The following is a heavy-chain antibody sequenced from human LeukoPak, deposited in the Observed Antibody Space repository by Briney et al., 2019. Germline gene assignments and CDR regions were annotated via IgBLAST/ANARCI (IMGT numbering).Heavy chain of an antibody. V-gene: IGHV4-34*01. Sequence: SETLSLTCAVYGGSFSGYYWSWIRQPPGKGLEWIGEINHSGSTNYNPSLKSRVTISVDTSKNQFSLKLSSVTAADTAVYYCARRSSSSSGPALNWFDPWGQGTLVTVSS. CDR2: INHSGST. CDR3: ARRSSSSSGPALNWFDP. CDR1: GGSFSGYY. D-gene: IGHD6-6*01. J-gene: IGHJ5*02.